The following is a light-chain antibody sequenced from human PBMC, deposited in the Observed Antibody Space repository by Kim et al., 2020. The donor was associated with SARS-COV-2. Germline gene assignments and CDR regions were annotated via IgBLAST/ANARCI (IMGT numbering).Light chain of an antibody. CDR3: NSYTSITTV. CDR2: DAS. CDR1: SNVVGGYNF. V-gene: IGLV2-14*03. Sequence: QSALTQPASVSGSPGQSITISCNGTSNVVGGYNFVAWYQQHPGKAPKLIIYDASNRPSGVSARFSGSKSDNTASLTISGLQPEDEAHYYCNSYTSITTVFGGGTQLTVL. J-gene: IGLJ2*01.